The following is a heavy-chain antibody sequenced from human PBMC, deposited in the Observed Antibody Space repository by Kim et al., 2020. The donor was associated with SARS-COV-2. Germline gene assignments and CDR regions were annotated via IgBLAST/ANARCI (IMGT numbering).Heavy chain of an antibody. V-gene: IGHV3-33*01. D-gene: IGHD5-12*01. CDR3: ARGGLGRDLLGDY. Sequence: YAHCVKGRFTISRDNSKNSRYLHMNSLRAEDTAVYYCARGGLGRDLLGDYWGQGPLVSVSS. J-gene: IGHJ4*02.